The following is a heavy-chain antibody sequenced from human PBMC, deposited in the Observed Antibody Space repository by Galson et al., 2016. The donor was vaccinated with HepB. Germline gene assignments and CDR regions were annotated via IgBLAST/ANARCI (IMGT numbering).Heavy chain of an antibody. CDR3: ARDPGRIAAAGHLDS. D-gene: IGHD6-13*01. CDR1: GFTFSSYG. V-gene: IGHV3-30*03. CDR2: ISYDGSNK. J-gene: IGHJ5*01. Sequence: SLRLSCAASGFTFSSYGMHWVRQAPGKGLEWVAVISYDGSNKYYVDSVKGRFTISRDNPKNTLYLQMNSLRAEDTAVYYCARDPGRIAAAGHLDSWGQGTLVTVS.